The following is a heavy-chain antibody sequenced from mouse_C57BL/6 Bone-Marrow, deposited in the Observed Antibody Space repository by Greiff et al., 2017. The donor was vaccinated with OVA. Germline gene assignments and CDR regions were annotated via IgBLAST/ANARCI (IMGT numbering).Heavy chain of an antibody. CDR2: IYPRSGNT. D-gene: IGHD2-14*01. CDR3: ARSDLIYYRYDWYY. Sequence: QVQLQQSGAELARPGASVKLSCKASGYTFTSYGISWVKQRTGQGLEWIGDIYPRSGNTYYNEKFKGKATLTADKSSSTAYMELRSLTSEDSAVYFCARSDLIYYRYDWYYWGQGTILTVSA. CDR1: GYTFTSYG. J-gene: IGHJ2*01. V-gene: IGHV1-81*01.